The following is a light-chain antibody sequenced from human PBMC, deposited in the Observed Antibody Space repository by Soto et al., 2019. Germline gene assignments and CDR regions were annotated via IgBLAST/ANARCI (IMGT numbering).Light chain of an antibody. Sequence: QSVLTQPPSASGTPGQRVTISCSGSSSSIGSNYVYWYQQLPGTAPKLLIYRNNQRPSGVPDRFSGSKSGTSASLAISGLRSEDEADHYCAAWDDSLSAHVVFGGGTKLTVL. CDR3: AAWDDSLSAHVV. CDR2: RNN. J-gene: IGLJ2*01. CDR1: SSSIGSNY. V-gene: IGLV1-47*01.